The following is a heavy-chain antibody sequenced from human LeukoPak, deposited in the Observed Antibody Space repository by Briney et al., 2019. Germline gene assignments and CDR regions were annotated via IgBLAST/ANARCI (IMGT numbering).Heavy chain of an antibody. J-gene: IGHJ4*02. CDR3: ASDAYSSSPADY. CDR1: GFTFSSYW. Sequence: PGGSLRLSCAASGFTFSSYWMSWVRQAPGKGLEWVANIKQDGSEKYYVDSVKGRFTISRDNAENSLYLQMNSLRAEDTAVYYCASDAYSSSPADYWGQGTLVTVSS. V-gene: IGHV3-7*01. D-gene: IGHD6-6*01. CDR2: IKQDGSEK.